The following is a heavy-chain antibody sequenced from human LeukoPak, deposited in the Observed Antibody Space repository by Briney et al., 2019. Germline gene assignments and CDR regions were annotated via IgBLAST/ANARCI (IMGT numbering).Heavy chain of an antibody. CDR1: GFTFSSYS. CDR3: ARDFFGELGYWYFDV. V-gene: IGHV3-21*01. CDR2: ISSSSSYI. D-gene: IGHD3-10*01. J-gene: IGHJ2*01. Sequence: GGSLRLSCAASGFTFSSYSMNWVRQAPGKGLEWVSSISSSSSYIYYADSVKGRFTISRDNAKNSLYLQMNSLRAEDSAVYYCARDFFGELGYWYFDVWGRGTLVTVSS.